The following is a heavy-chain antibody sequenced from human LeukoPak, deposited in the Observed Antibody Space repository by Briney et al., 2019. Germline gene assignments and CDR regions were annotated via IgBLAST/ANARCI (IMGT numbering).Heavy chain of an antibody. Sequence: ASVKVSCKASGYTFTSYYMHWVRQAPGQGLEWMGWINPNSGGTNYAQKFQGRVTMTRDTSISTAYMELSRLRSDDTAVYYCASPSIGGSGSRASLDYWGQGTLVTVSS. J-gene: IGHJ4*02. V-gene: IGHV1-2*02. CDR3: ASPSIGGSGSRASLDY. CDR1: GYTFTSYY. CDR2: INPNSGGT. D-gene: IGHD3-10*01.